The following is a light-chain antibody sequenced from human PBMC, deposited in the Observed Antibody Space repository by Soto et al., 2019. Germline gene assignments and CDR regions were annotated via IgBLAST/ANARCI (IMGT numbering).Light chain of an antibody. Sequence: EIVMTQSPATLSVSPGERATLSCRASQSVRSSLAWSQQRPGQAPRLLIYDASTRATGIPARFSGSVSGTEFTPTISSRHSEDLALYYCQHYHNWPPDWTFGQGTKVEI. CDR1: QSVRSS. CDR3: QHYHNWPPDWT. CDR2: DAS. V-gene: IGKV3-15*01. J-gene: IGKJ1*01.